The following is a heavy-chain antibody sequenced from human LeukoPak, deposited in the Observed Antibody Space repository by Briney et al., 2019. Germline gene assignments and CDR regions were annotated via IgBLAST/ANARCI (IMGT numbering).Heavy chain of an antibody. D-gene: IGHD3-10*01. CDR3: ARMIGSGSPIDY. CDR2: ISSSSSYI. CDR1: GFTFSSYS. Sequence: GGSLRLSCAASGFTFSSYSMNWVRQAPGKGLEWVSSISSSSSYIYYADSVKGRFTISRDNAKNSLYLQMNSLRAEDTAVYYCARMIGSGSPIDYWGQGTLVTDSS. V-gene: IGHV3-21*01. J-gene: IGHJ4*02.